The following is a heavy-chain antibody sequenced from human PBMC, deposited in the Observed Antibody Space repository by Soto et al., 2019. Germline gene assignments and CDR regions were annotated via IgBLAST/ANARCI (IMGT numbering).Heavy chain of an antibody. CDR3: ARRGGCDSNPEDAFDI. J-gene: IGHJ3*02. CDR1: GGTFSSYS. V-gene: IGHV1-69*13. CDR2: IIPIFGTA. Sequence: ASVNVSFKASGGTFSSYSISWVRPAPGQGLELMGGIIPIFGTANYAQKFQGRVTITADESTSTAYMELSSLRSEDTAVYYCARRGGCDSNPEDAFDIWG. D-gene: IGHD2-21*02.